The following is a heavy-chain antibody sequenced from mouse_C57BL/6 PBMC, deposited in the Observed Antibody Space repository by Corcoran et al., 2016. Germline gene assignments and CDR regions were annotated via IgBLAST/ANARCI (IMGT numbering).Heavy chain of an antibody. Sequence: QVQLKQSGAEPVRHCASKKLSYKASGYTFTDYNINWVKQKPGQGLELIARISPGSGKTYHNEKFKGKATLTAEKSSSTAYMQLSSRTSEDSAVYFCARGSNNYVHWYLDVWGTGTTVTVSS. CDR3: ARGSNNYVHWYLDV. CDR1: GYTFTDYN. CDR2: ISPGSGKT. J-gene: IGHJ1*03. V-gene: IGHV1-76*01. D-gene: IGHD1-3*01.